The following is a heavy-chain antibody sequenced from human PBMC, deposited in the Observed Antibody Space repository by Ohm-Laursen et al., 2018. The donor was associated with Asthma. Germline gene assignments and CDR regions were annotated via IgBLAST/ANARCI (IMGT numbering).Heavy chain of an antibody. J-gene: IGHJ3*02. CDR1: GFTFSSYA. CDR3: ASKKEILAFDI. Sequence: SLRLSCAASGFTFSSYAMHWVRQAPGKGLEWVAVISYDGSNKYYADSVKGRFTISRDNSKNTLYLQMNSLRAEDTAVYYCASKKEILAFDIWGQGTMVTVSS. V-gene: IGHV3-30-3*01. CDR2: ISYDGSNK. D-gene: IGHD5-24*01.